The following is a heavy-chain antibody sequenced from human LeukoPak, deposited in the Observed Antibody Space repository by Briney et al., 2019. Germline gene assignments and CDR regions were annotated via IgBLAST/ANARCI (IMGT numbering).Heavy chain of an antibody. CDR2: IYTSGST. CDR3: ARDLRQQLGQYYYYYMDV. V-gene: IGHV4-61*02. Sequence: PSETLSLTCTVSGGSISSGSYYWSWIRQPAGKGLEWIGRIYTSGSTNYNPSLKSRVTISVYTSKNQFSLKLSSVTAADTAVYYCARDLRQQLGQYYYYYMDVWGKGTTVTVSS. D-gene: IGHD6-13*01. J-gene: IGHJ6*03. CDR1: GGSISSGSYY.